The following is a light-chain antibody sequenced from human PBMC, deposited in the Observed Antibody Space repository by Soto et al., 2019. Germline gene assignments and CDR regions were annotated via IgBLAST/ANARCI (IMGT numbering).Light chain of an antibody. J-gene: IGKJ1*01. CDR2: GAS. Sequence: EIVMTQSPATLSVSPGERATLSCRASQSVSSNLAWYQQKPGQAPRLLIYGASTRATGIPARFSGSGSGTEFTLTISSLQSEDFAVYYCQQYSSSLWTFGQGTKV. CDR3: QQYSSSLWT. V-gene: IGKV3-15*01. CDR1: QSVSSN.